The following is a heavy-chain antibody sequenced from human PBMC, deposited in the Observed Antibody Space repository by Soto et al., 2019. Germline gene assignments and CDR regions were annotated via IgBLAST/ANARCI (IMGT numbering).Heavy chain of an antibody. Sequence: QLQLQESGPGLVKPSETLSLTCTVSGGSISSSSYYWGWIRQPPGKGLEWIGSIYYSGSTYYNPSLKSRVTISVDTSKNQFSLKLSSVTAADTAVYYCARPIVGGTSFAFDIWGQGTMVTVSS. CDR2: IYYSGST. D-gene: IGHD1-26*01. CDR1: GGSISSSSYY. CDR3: ARPIVGGTSFAFDI. J-gene: IGHJ3*02. V-gene: IGHV4-39*01.